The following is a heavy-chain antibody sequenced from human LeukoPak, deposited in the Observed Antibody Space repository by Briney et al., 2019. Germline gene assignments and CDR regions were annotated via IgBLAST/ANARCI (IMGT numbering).Heavy chain of an antibody. Sequence: SETLSLTCTVSGGSMTSYYWSWIRQPPEKGLEWIGYIYYSGSTKYNPSLKSRVTISVDTSKNQFSLKLNSMTTADTAVYYCARGGFQSDYWGQGTLVTVSS. CDR1: GGSMTSYY. CDR3: ARGGFQSDY. V-gene: IGHV4-59*01. D-gene: IGHD2-21*01. CDR2: IYYSGST. J-gene: IGHJ4*02.